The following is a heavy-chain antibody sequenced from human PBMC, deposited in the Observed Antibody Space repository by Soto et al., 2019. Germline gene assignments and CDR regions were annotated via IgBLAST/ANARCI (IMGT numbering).Heavy chain of an antibody. CDR1: GYAFTTYG. D-gene: IGHD6-6*01. CDR2: ISAHNGNT. Sequence: QVHLVQSGAEVKKPGASVKVSCKGSGYAFTTYGITWLRQAPGQGLEWMGWISAHNGNTNYAQKLQGRVTVTRDTSTSTAYMELRSLRSDDTAVYYWARGRDGDYWGQGALVTGSS. J-gene: IGHJ4*02. V-gene: IGHV1-18*01. CDR3: ARGRDGDY.